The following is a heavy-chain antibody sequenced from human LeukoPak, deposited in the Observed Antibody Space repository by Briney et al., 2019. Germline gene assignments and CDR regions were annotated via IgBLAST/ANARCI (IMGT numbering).Heavy chain of an antibody. CDR1: GFTFSSYS. V-gene: IGHV3-21*01. CDR2: ISSSSSYI. D-gene: IGHD2-2*01. Sequence: GGSLRLSCAASGFTFSSYSMNWVRQAPGKGLEWVSSISSSSSYIYYADSVKGRFTISRDDSKNTLYLQMNSLRAEDTAVYYCAREVPAAHSGYFDYWGQGTLVTVSS. CDR3: AREVPAAHSGYFDY. J-gene: IGHJ4*02.